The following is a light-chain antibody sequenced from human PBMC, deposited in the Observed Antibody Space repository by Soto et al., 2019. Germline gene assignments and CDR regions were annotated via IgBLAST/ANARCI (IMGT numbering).Light chain of an antibody. CDR2: DAS. V-gene: IGKV3-11*01. CDR1: QSISSY. Sequence: EIVLTQSPATLSLSPGERATLSCRASQSISSYLAWYQQRPGQAPRLLIYDASDRSTGITARFSGSGSGTDFTLTISSLEPEDFAVYYCQQRSHWPSFTCGPGTKVDIK. CDR3: QQRSHWPSFT. J-gene: IGKJ3*01.